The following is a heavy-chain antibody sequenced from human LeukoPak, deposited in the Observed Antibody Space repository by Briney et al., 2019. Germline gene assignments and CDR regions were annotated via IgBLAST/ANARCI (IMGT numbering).Heavy chain of an antibody. CDR1: GFTFSSYA. CDR2: ISGSGGST. CDR3: AKGSLGYSSSWYRYFQH. V-gene: IGHV3-23*01. J-gene: IGHJ1*01. D-gene: IGHD6-13*01. Sequence: GGSLRLSCAASGFTFSSYAMSWVRQAPGKGLEWVSAISGSGGSTYYADSVKGRFTISRDNSKNTLYLQMNSLRAEDTAVYYCAKGSLGYSSSWYRYFQHWGQGTLVTVSS.